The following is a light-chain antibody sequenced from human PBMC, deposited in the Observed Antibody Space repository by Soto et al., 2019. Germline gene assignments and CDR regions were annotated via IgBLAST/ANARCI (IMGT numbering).Light chain of an antibody. CDR1: QTISSW. CDR2: KAS. J-gene: IGKJ1*01. Sequence: DIPMTQSPSTLSGSVGDRVTITCRASQTISSWLAWYQQKPGKAPKLLIYKASTLKSGVPSRFSGSGSGTEFTLTISSLQPDDFATYYCQHYSSYSEAFGQGTKVEL. V-gene: IGKV1-5*03. CDR3: QHYSSYSEA.